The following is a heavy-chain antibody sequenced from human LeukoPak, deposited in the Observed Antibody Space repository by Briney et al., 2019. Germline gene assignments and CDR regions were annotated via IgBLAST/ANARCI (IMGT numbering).Heavy chain of an antibody. CDR2: IKTDGSTT. D-gene: IGHD6-13*01. CDR1: GFPFSTYW. Sequence: GGSLRLSCAASGFPFSTYWMHWVRQAPGKGLVWVSRIKTDGSTTTYADSVKGRFTISRDNAKNTMYLQMNSLRAEDTAVYYCARVPEAAGGFDYWGQGTLVTVSS. V-gene: IGHV3-74*01. CDR3: ARVPEAAGGFDY. J-gene: IGHJ4*02.